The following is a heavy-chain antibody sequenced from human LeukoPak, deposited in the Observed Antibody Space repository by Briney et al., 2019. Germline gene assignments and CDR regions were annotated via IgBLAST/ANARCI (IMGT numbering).Heavy chain of an antibody. CDR2: INHSGST. CDR1: GGSFSGYY. Sequence: NPTETLSLTCAVYGGSFSGYYWSWIRQPPGKGLEWIGDINHSGSTNYHPSLKSRVTISVDTSKNQFSLKLSSVTAADTAVYYCARGAYYYDSSGYGWFDPWGQGTLVTVSS. CDR3: ARGAYYYDSSGYGWFDP. D-gene: IGHD3-22*01. V-gene: IGHV4-34*01. J-gene: IGHJ5*02.